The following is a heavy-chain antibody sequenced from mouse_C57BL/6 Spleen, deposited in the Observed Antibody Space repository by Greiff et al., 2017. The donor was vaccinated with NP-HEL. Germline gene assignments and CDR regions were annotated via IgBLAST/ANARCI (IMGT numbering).Heavy chain of an antibody. J-gene: IGHJ3*01. V-gene: IGHV4-1*01. Sequence: DVMLVESGGGLVQPGGSLKLSCAASGIDFSRYWMSWVRRAPGKGLEWIGEINPDSGTINYAPSLKDKFTISIDNAKKTLYLQMSKVRSEDTALYYCARPAYYDYDECFAYWGQGTLVTVSA. CDR3: ARPAYYDYDECFAY. CDR2: INPDSGTI. CDR1: GIDFSRYW. D-gene: IGHD2-4*01.